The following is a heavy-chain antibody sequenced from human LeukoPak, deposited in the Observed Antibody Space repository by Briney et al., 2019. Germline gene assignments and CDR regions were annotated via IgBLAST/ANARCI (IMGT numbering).Heavy chain of an antibody. CDR1: GFTFSSYW. J-gene: IGHJ4*02. D-gene: IGHD3-22*01. Sequence: GGSLRLSCAASGFTFSSYWMTWVRQAPGKGLVWVSRIHSDGSSTSYADSVKGRFTISRDNAKNTLYLQMNSLRAEDTAVYYCAIPLYYYDSSGYFHWGQGTLVTVSS. CDR3: AIPLYYYDSSGYFH. CDR2: IHSDGSST. V-gene: IGHV3-74*01.